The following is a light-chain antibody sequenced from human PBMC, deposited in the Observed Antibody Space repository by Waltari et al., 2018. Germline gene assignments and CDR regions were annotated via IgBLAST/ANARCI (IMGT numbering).Light chain of an antibody. CDR3: QQSYSRPLFT. J-gene: IGKJ3*01. V-gene: IGKV1-39*01. Sequence: HMTQSPTPPSASIGDRVNITGQASHTIDTYLYWYRQRPGQAPDLLISSASTLQIGVPSRFSGSGSGTDFTLSIDTLQPEDFATYFCQQSYSRPLFTFGHGTKVYL. CDR2: SAS. CDR1: HTIDTY.